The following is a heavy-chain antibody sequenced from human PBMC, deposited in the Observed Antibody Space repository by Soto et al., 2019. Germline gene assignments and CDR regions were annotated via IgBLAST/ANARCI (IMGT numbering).Heavy chain of an antibody. V-gene: IGHV4-39*01. J-gene: IGHJ3*02. Sequence: QLQLQESGPGLVKPSETLSLTCIVSGDSIGSGDYWWAWIRQPPGKGLEWIGSMYYSGSIFYNPSLKSRLTMSVDPSKNQFSLNLSSVTAADTALYYCSRQIGRSLWAFYIWGQGTLVTASS. CDR3: SRQIGRSLWAFYI. D-gene: IGHD3-16*01. CDR1: GDSIGSGDYW. CDR2: MYYSGSI.